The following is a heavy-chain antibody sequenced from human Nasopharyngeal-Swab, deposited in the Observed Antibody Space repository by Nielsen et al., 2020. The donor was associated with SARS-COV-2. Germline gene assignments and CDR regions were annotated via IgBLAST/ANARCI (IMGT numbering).Heavy chain of an antibody. CDR3: ATAYNGNYYWDY. V-gene: IGHV5-51*01. CDR2: MYPRDSDT. CDR1: GYSFSGYW. Sequence: GESLKISCQGSGYSFSGYWIGWVRQMPGKGLEWMGIMYPRDSDTRYSPSFQGQVTISADKSISTAYLQWSSLKASDTAMYYCATAYNGNYYWDYWGQGTLVTVSS. D-gene: IGHD1-7*01. J-gene: IGHJ4*02.